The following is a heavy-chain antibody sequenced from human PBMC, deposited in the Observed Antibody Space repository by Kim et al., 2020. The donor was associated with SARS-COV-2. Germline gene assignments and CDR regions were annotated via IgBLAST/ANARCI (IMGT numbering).Heavy chain of an antibody. J-gene: IGHJ4*02. D-gene: IGHD3-10*01. Sequence: SETLSLTCTVSGGSISSYYWSWIRQPPGKGLEWIGYIYYSGSTNYNPSLKSRVTISVDTSKNQFSLKVSPVTAADTAVYYCARCLSAGPIDYWGQGTLVTVSS. CDR2: IYYSGST. CDR1: GGSISSYY. CDR3: ARCLSAGPIDY. V-gene: IGHV4-59*01.